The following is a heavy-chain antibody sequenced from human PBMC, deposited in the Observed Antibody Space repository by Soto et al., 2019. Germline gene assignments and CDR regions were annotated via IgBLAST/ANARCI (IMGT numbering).Heavy chain of an antibody. CDR3: ARLNMVRGVTTIDY. CDR2: IYYSGST. Sequence: SETLSLTCTVSGGSISSGGYYWSWIRQHPGKGLEWIGYIYYSGSTYYNPSLKSRVTISVDTSKNQFSLKLSSVTAADTAVYYCARLNMVRGVTTIDYWGQGTLVTVSS. J-gene: IGHJ4*02. D-gene: IGHD3-10*01. V-gene: IGHV4-31*03. CDR1: GGSISSGGYY.